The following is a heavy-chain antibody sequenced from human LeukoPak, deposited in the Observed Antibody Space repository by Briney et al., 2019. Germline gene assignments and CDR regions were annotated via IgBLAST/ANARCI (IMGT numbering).Heavy chain of an antibody. D-gene: IGHD6-13*01. CDR1: GFTFSSYA. CDR3: AREGTAAAGTWTDAFDI. Sequence: GGSLRLSCAASGFTFSSYAMHWVRQAPGKGLEWVAVISYDGSNKYYADSVKGRFTISRDNSKNTLYLQMNSLRAEDTAVYYCAREGTAAAGTWTDAFDIWGQGTMVTVSS. V-gene: IGHV3-30-3*01. J-gene: IGHJ3*02. CDR2: ISYDGSNK.